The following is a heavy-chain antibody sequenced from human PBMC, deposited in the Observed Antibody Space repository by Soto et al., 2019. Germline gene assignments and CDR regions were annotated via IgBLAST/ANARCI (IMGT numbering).Heavy chain of an antibody. Sequence: QVQLVQSGGEVMKPGASVKVSCKASGYALTSYGISWVRQAPGQGLEWMGWINTYNGHTNYARKLQGRVTMTTDTSTHTAYVGLRRLRADDTAVYYCERDLPRGDLDYWGQGTLVNVSS. D-gene: IGHD2-21*02. CDR1: GYALTSYG. J-gene: IGHJ4*02. V-gene: IGHV1-18*01. CDR3: ERDLPRGDLDY. CDR2: INTYNGHT.